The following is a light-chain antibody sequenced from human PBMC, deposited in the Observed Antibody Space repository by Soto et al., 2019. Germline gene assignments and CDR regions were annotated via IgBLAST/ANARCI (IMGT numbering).Light chain of an antibody. V-gene: IGKV1-12*01. CDR3: QQTYTLPRT. Sequence: DIQLTQSPSFVSASVGDRVTITCRASQGISSWLAWYQQKSGRAPKLLIYAASSLQSGVPSRFSGSGSGTEFTLTINGLQPEDFATYYCQQTYTLPRTFAQGTKVDI. CDR1: QGISSW. J-gene: IGKJ1*01. CDR2: AAS.